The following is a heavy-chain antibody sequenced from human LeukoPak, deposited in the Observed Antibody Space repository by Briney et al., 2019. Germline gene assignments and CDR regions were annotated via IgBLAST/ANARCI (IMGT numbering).Heavy chain of an antibody. CDR2: IKQDGSEK. Sequence: GGSLRLSCAASGFTLSSYWMSWVRQAPGKGLEWVANIKQDGSEKYYVDSVKGRFTISRDNAKNSLYLQMNSLRAEDTAVYYCARDESEPEYSNYVYYYYYMDVWGKGTTVTVSS. J-gene: IGHJ6*03. V-gene: IGHV3-7*01. CDR1: GFTLSSYW. D-gene: IGHD4-11*01. CDR3: ARDESEPEYSNYVYYYYYMDV.